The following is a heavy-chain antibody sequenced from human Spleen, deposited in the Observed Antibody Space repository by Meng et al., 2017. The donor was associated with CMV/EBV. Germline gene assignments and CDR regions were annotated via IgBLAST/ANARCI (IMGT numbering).Heavy chain of an antibody. CDR3: ARVLGVWGSYRDFDS. Sequence: ASVKVSCKASGYTFTGYYMHWVRQAPGQGLEWMGWINPNHGGTNYAQKFQGRVTMTRDTSISTAYMELSSLRSDDTAVYYCARVLGVWGSYRDFDSWGQGTLVTVSS. CDR1: GYTFTGYY. J-gene: IGHJ4*02. V-gene: IGHV1-2*02. D-gene: IGHD3-16*02. CDR2: INPNHGGT.